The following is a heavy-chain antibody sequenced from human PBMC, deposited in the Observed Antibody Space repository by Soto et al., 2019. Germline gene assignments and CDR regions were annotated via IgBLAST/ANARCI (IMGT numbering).Heavy chain of an antibody. CDR1: GFTFSSYW. CDR2: INSDGSNT. Sequence: GGSLRLSCATSGFTFSSYWMYWVRQAPGKGLVWVSRINSDGSNTGYADSVKGRFTISRDNAKSTLYLEMNSLRAEDTAVYYCARNFDYWGQGILVTRLL. CDR3: ARNFDY. J-gene: IGHJ4*02. V-gene: IGHV3-74*01.